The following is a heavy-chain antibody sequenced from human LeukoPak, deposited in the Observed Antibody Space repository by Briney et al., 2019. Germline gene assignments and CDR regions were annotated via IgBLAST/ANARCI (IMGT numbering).Heavy chain of an antibody. V-gene: IGHV1-2*02. J-gene: IGHJ5*02. CDR2: INPNSGGT. CDR3: ARYDFWSGYYKGNWFDP. D-gene: IGHD3-3*01. CDR1: GYTFTGYY. Sequence: ASVKVSCKASGYTFTGYYMHWVRQAPGQGLEWMGWINPNSGGTNYAQKFQGRVTMTRDTSISTAYMELSRLRSDDTAVYYCARYDFWSGYYKGNWFDPWGQGTLVTVSS.